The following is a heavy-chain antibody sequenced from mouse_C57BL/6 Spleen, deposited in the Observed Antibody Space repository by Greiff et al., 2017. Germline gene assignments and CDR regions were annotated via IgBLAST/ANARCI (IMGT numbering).Heavy chain of an antibody. CDR1: GYAFSSYW. V-gene: IGHV1-80*01. D-gene: IGHD2-2*01. CDR3: AREGYPMDY. CDR2: FFPGDGDT. J-gene: IGHJ4*01. Sequence: QVQLQQSGAELVKPGASVTISCKASGYAFSSYWLNWVMQRPGKGLVWIGQFFPGDGDTNYNGKFKGKATLTADKSASTAYMQLSSLTSEDSAVYFCAREGYPMDYWGQGTAVTVSS.